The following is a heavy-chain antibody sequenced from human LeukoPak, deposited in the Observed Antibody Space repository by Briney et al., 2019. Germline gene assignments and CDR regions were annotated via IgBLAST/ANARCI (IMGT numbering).Heavy chain of an antibody. V-gene: IGHV4-61*01. J-gene: IGHJ5*02. CDR2: IYYSGST. CDR3: ARARDWLDP. Sequence: SETLSLTCAVSGGSISSGTYSWSWIRQPPGKGLEWIGYIYYSGSTDYNPSLKSRVTISVDTSKNQFSLRLTSVTAADTAVYYCARARDWLDPWGQGTLVTVSS. CDR1: GGSISSGTYS. D-gene: IGHD5-12*01.